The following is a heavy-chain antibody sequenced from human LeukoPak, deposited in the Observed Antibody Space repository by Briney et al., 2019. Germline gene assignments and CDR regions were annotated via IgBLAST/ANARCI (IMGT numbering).Heavy chain of an antibody. CDR1: GFSFSSYA. CDR3: AKAPVTSCRGAFCYPFDY. Sequence: GGSLRLSCAASGFSFSSYAMSWVRQAPGKGLEWVSAMSSSDDGRYYAASVRGRFTISRDTSRSTLYLQMNSLRAEDAAVYYCAKAPVTSCRGAFCYPFDYWGQGTLVTVSS. J-gene: IGHJ4*02. D-gene: IGHD2-15*01. CDR2: MSSSDDGR. V-gene: IGHV3-23*01.